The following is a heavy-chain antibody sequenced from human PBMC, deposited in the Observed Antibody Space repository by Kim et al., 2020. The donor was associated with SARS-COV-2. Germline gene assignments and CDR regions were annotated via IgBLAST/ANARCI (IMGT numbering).Heavy chain of an antibody. J-gene: IGHJ6*02. CDR3: AKDIGYYGSGSYAMDV. V-gene: IGHV3-43*01. D-gene: IGHD3-10*01. Sequence: DFVEGRFTISRDNSRNSLYLQMNSLRREDTALYYCAKDIGYYGSGSYAMDVWGRGTTVIVSS.